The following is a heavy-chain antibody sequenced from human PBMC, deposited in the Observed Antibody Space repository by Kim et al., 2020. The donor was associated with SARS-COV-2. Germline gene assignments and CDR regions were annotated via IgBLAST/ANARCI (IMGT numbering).Heavy chain of an antibody. Sequence: RFTISRDNAKNSLYLQMNSLRAEDTAVYYCARGRFRSSGWPFYYYYGMDVWGQGTTVTVSS. CDR3: ARGRFRSSGWPFYYYYGMDV. V-gene: IGHV3-11*01. J-gene: IGHJ6*02. D-gene: IGHD6-19*01.